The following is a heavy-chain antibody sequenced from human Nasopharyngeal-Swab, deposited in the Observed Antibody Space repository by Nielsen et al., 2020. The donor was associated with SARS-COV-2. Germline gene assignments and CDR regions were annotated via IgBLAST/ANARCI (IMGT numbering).Heavy chain of an antibody. CDR2: ISSSTSYI. D-gene: IGHD3-10*01. CDR3: ARDGFGESPYYYYYGMDV. J-gene: IGHJ6*02. Sequence: GESLKISCAASGFAFSNNSMNWVRQAPGKGLEWVSSISSSTSYIYYDDSVKGRFTISRDNANNSLYLQMNSLRAEDTALYYCARDGFGESPYYYYYGMDVWGQGTTVTVSS. V-gene: IGHV3-21*01. CDR1: GFAFSNNS.